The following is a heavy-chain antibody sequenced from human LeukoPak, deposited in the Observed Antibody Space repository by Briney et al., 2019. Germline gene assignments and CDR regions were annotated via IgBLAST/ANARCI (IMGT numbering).Heavy chain of an antibody. J-gene: IGHJ6*02. D-gene: IGHD1-26*01. Sequence: KTGGSLRLSCTASGFTFGDYAMSWFRQAPGRGLEWVGFIRSKAYGGTTDYAASVKGRFIISRDDSESIAYLQLNSLKTEDTALYYCSTSRSWTQPNYQYGMDVWGQGTTVTVSS. V-gene: IGHV3-49*05. CDR1: GFTFGDYA. CDR3: STSRSWTQPNYQYGMDV. CDR2: IRSKAYGGTT.